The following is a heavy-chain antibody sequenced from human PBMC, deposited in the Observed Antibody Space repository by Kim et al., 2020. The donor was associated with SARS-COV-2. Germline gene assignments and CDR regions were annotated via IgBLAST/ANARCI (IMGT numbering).Heavy chain of an antibody. V-gene: IGHV1-18*01. Sequence: ASVKVSCKASGYTFTSYGISWVRQAPGQGLEWMGWISAYNGNTNYAQKLQGRVTMTTDTSTSTAYMELRSLRSDDTAVYYCARAEYYGSGSYYPFDYWGQGTLVTVSS. J-gene: IGHJ4*02. CDR3: ARAEYYGSGSYYPFDY. D-gene: IGHD3-10*01. CDR1: GYTFTSYG. CDR2: ISAYNGNT.